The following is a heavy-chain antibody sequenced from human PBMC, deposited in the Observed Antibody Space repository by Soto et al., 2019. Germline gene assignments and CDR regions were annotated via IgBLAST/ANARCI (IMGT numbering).Heavy chain of an antibody. V-gene: IGHV4-30-4*01. J-gene: IGHJ4*02. CDR2: IYYSGKT. CDR1: GGSISSDDYY. D-gene: IGHD6-6*01. CDR3: ARDRSNSPDYFDY. Sequence: SETLSLTCTVSGGSISSDDYYWTWVRQPPGKGLEWIGYIYYSGKTNYSPSLESRLTISIDRSKNQFSLTLSSVSAADTALYYGARDRSNSPDYFDYWGQGTLVTVSS.